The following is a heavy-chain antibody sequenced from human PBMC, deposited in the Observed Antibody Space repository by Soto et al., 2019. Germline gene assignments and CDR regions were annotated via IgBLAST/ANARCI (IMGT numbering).Heavy chain of an antibody. V-gene: IGHV4-59*01. CDR3: ARVDKYGDYVMALDY. CDR1: GGSISSYY. Sequence: ASETLSLTCTVSGGSISSYYWSWIRQPPGKGLEWIGYIYYSGSTNYNPSIKSRVTISVDTSKNQFSLKLSSVTAADTAVYYCARVDKYGDYVMALDYWGQGTLVTVSS. CDR2: IYYSGST. D-gene: IGHD4-17*01. J-gene: IGHJ4*02.